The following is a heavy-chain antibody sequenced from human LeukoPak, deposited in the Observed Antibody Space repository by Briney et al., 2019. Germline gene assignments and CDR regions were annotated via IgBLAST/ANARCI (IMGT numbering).Heavy chain of an antibody. CDR3: ARGYEGAAASVAFDI. D-gene: IGHD6-13*01. CDR2: IYYSGST. J-gene: IGHJ3*02. V-gene: IGHV4-59*08. Sequence: SETLSLTRTVSGGSISSYYWSWIRPPPGKGPEWVGYIYYSGSTNYNPSLKSRVTISVDTSKNQFSLKLSSVTAADTAVYYCARGYEGAAASVAFDIWGQGTMVTVSS. CDR1: GGSISSYY.